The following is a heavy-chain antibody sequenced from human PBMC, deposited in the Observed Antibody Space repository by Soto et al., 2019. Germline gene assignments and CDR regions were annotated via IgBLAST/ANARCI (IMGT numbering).Heavy chain of an antibody. D-gene: IGHD2-21*02. V-gene: IGHV3-23*01. CDR3: GKDSGADSGGIDY. CDR1: GLTFRDYA. CDR2: LTGSGDGT. J-gene: IGHJ4*02. Sequence: GGSLRLSCAASGLTFRDYAMSWVRQAPGKGLEWVSILTGSGDGTYYANSVKGRFTISRDNSKNTLYLQMNSLTGDDTAVYYCGKDSGADSGGIDYWGQGALVTVSS.